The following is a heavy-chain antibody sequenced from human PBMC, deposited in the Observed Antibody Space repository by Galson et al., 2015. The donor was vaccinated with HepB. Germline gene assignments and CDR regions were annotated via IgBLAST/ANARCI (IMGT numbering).Heavy chain of an antibody. J-gene: IGHJ4*02. CDR2: IDPSDSYT. D-gene: IGHD2-15*01. V-gene: IGHV5-10-1*01. Sequence: QSGAEVKKPGESLRISCKGSGYSFTSYWISRVRQMPGKGLEWVGRIDPSDSYTNYSPSFQGHVTISADKSISTAYLQWSSLKASDTAMYYCARQLDCSGGSCYPNDFDYWGQGTLVTVSS. CDR3: ARQLDCSGGSCYPNDFDY. CDR1: GYSFTSYW.